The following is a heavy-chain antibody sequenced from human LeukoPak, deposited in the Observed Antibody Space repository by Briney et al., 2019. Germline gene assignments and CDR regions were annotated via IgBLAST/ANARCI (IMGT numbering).Heavy chain of an antibody. Sequence: PSETLSLTCTVSGGSNSSYYWSWIRQPAGKGLEWIGRIYTSGSTNYNPSLKSRVTMSVDTSKNQFSLRLSSVTAADTAVYYCARGGGIKPKSYYYSYYMDVWGKGTTVTVSS. D-gene: IGHD3-16*01. CDR1: GGSNSSYY. V-gene: IGHV4-4*07. CDR3: ARGGGIKPKSYYYSYYMDV. J-gene: IGHJ6*03. CDR2: IYTSGST.